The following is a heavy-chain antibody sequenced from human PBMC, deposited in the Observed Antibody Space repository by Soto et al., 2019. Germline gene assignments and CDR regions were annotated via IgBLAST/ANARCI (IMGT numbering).Heavy chain of an antibody. D-gene: IGHD3-22*01. V-gene: IGHV1-69*02. CDR3: ARSHDSSGTAVVY. CDR1: GGTFSSYT. Sequence: QVQLVQSGAEVKKPGSSVKVSCKASGGTFSSYTISWVRQAPGQGLEWMGRIIPILGIANYAQKFQGRVTITADKSTRTAYMELSSLRSEDTAVYYCARSHDSSGTAVVYWGQGTLVTVSS. J-gene: IGHJ4*02. CDR2: IIPILGIA.